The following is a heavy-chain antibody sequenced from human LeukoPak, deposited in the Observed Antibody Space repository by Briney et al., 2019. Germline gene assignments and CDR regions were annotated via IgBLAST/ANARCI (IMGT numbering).Heavy chain of an antibody. CDR1: GGSISSSNW. CDR3: ARGHTIFGVVINHNWFDP. D-gene: IGHD3-3*01. Sequence: KPSETLSLTCTVSGGSISSSNWWSWVRQPPGKGLEWIGYIYYSGSTNYNPSLKSRVTISVDTSKNQFSLKLSSVTAADTAVYYCARGHTIFGVVINHNWFDPWGQGTLVTVSS. V-gene: IGHV4-4*02. J-gene: IGHJ5*02. CDR2: IYYSGST.